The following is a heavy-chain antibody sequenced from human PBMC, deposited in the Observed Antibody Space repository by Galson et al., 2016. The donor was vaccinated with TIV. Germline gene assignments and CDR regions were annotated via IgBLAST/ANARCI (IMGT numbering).Heavy chain of an antibody. CDR1: GYSFTSYW. V-gene: IGHV5-51*03. Sequence: QSGAEVKKPGESLKISCKGSGYSFTSYWIAWVRQMPGKGLELMGDIHPGDSDTRYSPSFQGQVSISADRSISTAYLQWSSLKASDPAMYYCAKQLDFDQRVLDAFHIWGQGTLLTVSS. J-gene: IGHJ3*02. D-gene: IGHD3-9*01. CDR3: AKQLDFDQRVLDAFHI. CDR2: IHPGDSDT.